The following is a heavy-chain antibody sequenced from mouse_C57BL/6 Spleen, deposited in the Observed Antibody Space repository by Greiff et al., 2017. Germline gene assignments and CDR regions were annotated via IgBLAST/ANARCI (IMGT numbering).Heavy chain of an antibody. J-gene: IGHJ2*01. CDR3: ARETVSNYIDY. CDR2: ISYDGSN. Sequence: DVQLQESGPGLVKPSQSLSLTCSVTGYSITSGYYWNWIRQFPGNKLEWMGYISYDGSNNYNPSLKNPISITLDTSKNQFFLKLNSVTTEDTATYYCARETVSNYIDYWGKGTTLTVSS. CDR1: GYSITSGYY. V-gene: IGHV3-6*01. D-gene: IGHD1-1*01.